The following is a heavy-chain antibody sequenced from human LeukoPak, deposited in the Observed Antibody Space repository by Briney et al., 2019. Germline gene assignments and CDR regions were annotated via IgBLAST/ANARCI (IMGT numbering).Heavy chain of an antibody. Sequence: ASVKVSCKASGYTFTSYGISWVRQAPGQGLEWMGRISAYNGNTNYAQKLQGRVTMTTDTSTSTAYMELRSLRSDDTAVYYCARGAIFGEPRAYFDYWGQRTLVTVSS. CDR2: ISAYNGNT. V-gene: IGHV1-18*01. CDR1: GYTFTSYG. CDR3: ARGAIFGEPRAYFDY. J-gene: IGHJ4*02. D-gene: IGHD3-3*01.